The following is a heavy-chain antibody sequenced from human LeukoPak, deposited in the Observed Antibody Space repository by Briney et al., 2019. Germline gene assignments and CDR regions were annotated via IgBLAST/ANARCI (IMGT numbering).Heavy chain of an antibody. J-gene: IGHJ4*02. CDR1: GFTFDDYA. V-gene: IGHV3-9*01. D-gene: IGHD6-19*01. Sequence: GGSLRLSCAASGFTFDDYAMHWVRQAPGKGLEWVSGISWNSGSIGYADSVKGRFTISRDNAKNSLYLQMNSLRAEDTVLYYCAKDITWLVTRGTFDYWGQGTLVTVSS. CDR3: AKDITWLVTRGTFDY. CDR2: ISWNSGSI.